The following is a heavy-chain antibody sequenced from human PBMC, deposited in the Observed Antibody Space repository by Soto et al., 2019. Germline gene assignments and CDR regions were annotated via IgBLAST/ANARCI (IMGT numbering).Heavy chain of an antibody. V-gene: IGHV3-23*01. CDR2: ISGSADRT. Sequence: EVKLLDSGGGLVQPGGSLRLSCAASGFTFSSYVIHWVRQAPGKGLEWVAAISGSADRTYYADSVKGRFTISRDNSRNTMYLQMNSLRAEDTAIYYCAKVRLETYIRSAFHIWGQGTMVPVSS. J-gene: IGHJ3*02. D-gene: IGHD2-2*02. CDR3: AKVRLETYIRSAFHI. CDR1: GFTFSSYV.